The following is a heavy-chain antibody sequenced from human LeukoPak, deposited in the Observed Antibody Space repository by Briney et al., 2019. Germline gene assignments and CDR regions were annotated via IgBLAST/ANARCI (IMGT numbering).Heavy chain of an antibody. D-gene: IGHD6-13*01. CDR3: ARAGYSSSWYMDDAFDI. J-gene: IGHJ3*02. Sequence: NPSETLSLTCTVSGGSISTYYWSWIRQPAGKGLEWIGRIYTSGSTNYNPSLMSRVTMSVDTSKNQFSLKLSSVTAADTAVYYCARAGYSSSWYMDDAFDIWGQGTMVTVSS. V-gene: IGHV4-4*07. CDR1: GGSISTYY. CDR2: IYTSGST.